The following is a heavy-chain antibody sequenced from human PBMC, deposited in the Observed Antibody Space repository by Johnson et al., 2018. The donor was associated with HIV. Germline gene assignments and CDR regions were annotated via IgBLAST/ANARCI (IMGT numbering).Heavy chain of an antibody. CDR3: AETPGIAAAGTGYAFDI. CDR2: ISYDVSNK. D-gene: IGHD6-13*01. Sequence: QVQLVESGGGVVRPGGSLRLSCAASGFTFSSYAMHWVRQAPGKGLEWVAVISYDVSNKYYAYSVKGRFTISRDNSKKTLYLHMNSLRAEDTAVYYCAETPGIAAAGTGYAFDIWGQGTMVTVSS. V-gene: IGHV3-30*04. J-gene: IGHJ3*02. CDR1: GFTFSSYA.